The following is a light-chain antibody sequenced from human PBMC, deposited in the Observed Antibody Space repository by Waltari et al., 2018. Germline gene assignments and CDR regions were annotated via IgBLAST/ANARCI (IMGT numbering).Light chain of an antibody. CDR1: TSDVGDYSY. Sequence: QSALTQPPSVSGSPGQSVTISCSGTTSDVGDYSYISWYQHHPGEAPKLIISDVTPRPSGVPDRFAGSTSGNTASLTISGLQADDEADYHCCSYAGTTTYVFGGGTKVTVL. CDR2: DVT. V-gene: IGLV2-11*01. CDR3: CSYAGTTTYV. J-gene: IGLJ1*01.